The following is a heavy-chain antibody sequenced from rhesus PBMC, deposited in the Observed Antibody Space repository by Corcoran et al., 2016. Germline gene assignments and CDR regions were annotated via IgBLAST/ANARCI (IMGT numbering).Heavy chain of an antibody. CDR2: IYGSIGST. CDR1: GGSISSGYG. J-gene: IGHJ4*01. Sequence: QVQLQESGPGLVKPSETLSLTCAVSGGSISSGYGWSWIRQPQGKGREWIGQIYGSIGSTYYHPSLKSRVTISKATSKNQFSLKLSSVTAADTAVYYCARGRYYEDDYGYYYPDYWGQGVLVTVSS. V-gene: IGHV4S7*01. D-gene: IGHD3-9*01. CDR3: ARGRYYEDDYGYYYPDY.